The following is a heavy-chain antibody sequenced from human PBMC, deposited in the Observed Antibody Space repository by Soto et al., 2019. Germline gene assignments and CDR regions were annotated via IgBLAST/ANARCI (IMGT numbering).Heavy chain of an antibody. Sequence: PSETLSLTCTVSGSSISTSSYYWGWIRQPPGKGLEWIGSIYYSGSTYYNPSLKSRVTISVDTSKNQFSLKLSSVTAADTAVYYCARLSGWAPRRFDYWGQGTLVTVSS. CDR3: ARLSGWAPRRFDY. CDR2: IYYSGST. D-gene: IGHD6-19*01. V-gene: IGHV4-39*01. CDR1: GSSISTSSYY. J-gene: IGHJ4*02.